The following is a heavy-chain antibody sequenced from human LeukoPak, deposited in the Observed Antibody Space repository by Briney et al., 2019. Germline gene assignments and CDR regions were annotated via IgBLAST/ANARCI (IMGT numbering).Heavy chain of an antibody. V-gene: IGHV3-48*01. Sequence: PGGSLRLSCAASGFNYSSYTMNWVRQAPGMGLEWLSYISASRDITYYADSVKGRFTISRDNAKNSLYLQMNSLRAEDTAVYYCARSYLGAFDYWGQGTLVTVSS. CDR3: ARSYLGAFDY. D-gene: IGHD3-16*01. J-gene: IGHJ4*02. CDR2: ISASRDIT. CDR1: GFNYSSYT.